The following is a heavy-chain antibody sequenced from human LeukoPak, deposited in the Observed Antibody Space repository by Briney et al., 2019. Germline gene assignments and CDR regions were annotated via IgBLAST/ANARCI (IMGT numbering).Heavy chain of an antibody. V-gene: IGHV4-59*12. J-gene: IGHJ5*02. D-gene: IGHD2-2*01. CDR3: ARDLLVPAAPHNWFDP. Sequence: PSETLSLTCTVSGVSIFSYYWNWIRQPPGQGLEWIGYSHYSGTTNYNPSLKSRVTMSVDTSKNQFSLKLSSVTAADTAVYYCARDLLVPAAPHNWFDPWGQGTLVTVSS. CDR1: GVSIFSYY. CDR2: SHYSGTT.